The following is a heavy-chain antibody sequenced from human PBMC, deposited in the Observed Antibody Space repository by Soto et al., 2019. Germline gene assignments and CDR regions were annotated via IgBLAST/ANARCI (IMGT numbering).Heavy chain of an antibody. V-gene: IGHV3-21*01. CDR1: GFTFSSYS. D-gene: IGHD2-8*01. J-gene: IGHJ3*02. CDR3: ARAAFVDTFAYASHPGDFDI. CDR2: ISSSSSYI. Sequence: GGSLRLSCAASGFTFSSYSMNWVRQAPGKGLEWVSSISSSSSYIYYADSVKGRFTISRDNAKNSLYLQMNSLRAEDTAVSYCARAAFVDTFAYASHPGDFDIWGQGTMVTVSS.